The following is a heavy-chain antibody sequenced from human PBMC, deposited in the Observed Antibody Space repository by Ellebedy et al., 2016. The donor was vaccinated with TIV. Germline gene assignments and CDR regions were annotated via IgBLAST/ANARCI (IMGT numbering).Heavy chain of an antibody. Sequence: MPSETLSLTCAVSGGSITSGGYSWTWIRQPPGKGLEWIGYIYHSGSTYYNPSLKSRVTISVDSSKNQFSLKLSSVTAADTAVYYCARVGYSGSLSWFDPWGQGTLVTVSS. CDR2: IYHSGST. CDR1: GGSITSGGYS. CDR3: ARVGYSGSLSWFDP. V-gene: IGHV4-30-2*01. J-gene: IGHJ5*02. D-gene: IGHD1-26*01.